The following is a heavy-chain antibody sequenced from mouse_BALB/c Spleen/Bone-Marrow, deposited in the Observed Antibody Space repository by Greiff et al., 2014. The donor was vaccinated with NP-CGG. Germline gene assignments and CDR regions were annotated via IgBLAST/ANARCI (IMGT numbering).Heavy chain of an antibody. CDR2: INPSTGYT. CDR1: GYTFTSYW. CDR3: ASPYGNYDAMDY. J-gene: IGHJ4*01. D-gene: IGHD2-1*01. Sequence: VHLVESGAELAKPGASVKMSCKAPGYTFTSYWMHWVKQRPGQGLEWIGYINPSTGYTEYNQKFKDKATLTADKSSSTAYMQLSSLTSEDSAVYYCASPYGNYDAMDYWGQGTSVTVSS. V-gene: IGHV1-7*01.